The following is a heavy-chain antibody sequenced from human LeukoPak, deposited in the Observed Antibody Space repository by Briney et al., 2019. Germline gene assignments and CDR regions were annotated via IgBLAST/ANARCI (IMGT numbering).Heavy chain of an antibody. CDR2: IYYSGST. V-gene: IGHV4-39*01. CDR1: GGSISNSSYY. CDR3: ARAVAGLFDY. Sequence: SETLSLTCTVSGGSISNSSYYWGWIRQPPGRGLEWIGSIYYSGSTYYNPSLKSRVTISVDTSKNQFSLKLSSVTAADTAVYYCARAVAGLFDYWGQGTLVTVSS. J-gene: IGHJ4*02. D-gene: IGHD6-19*01.